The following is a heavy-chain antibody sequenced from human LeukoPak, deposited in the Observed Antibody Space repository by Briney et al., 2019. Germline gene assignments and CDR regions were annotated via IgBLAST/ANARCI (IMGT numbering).Heavy chain of an antibody. Sequence: ASVKVSCKASGYTFTGYYMHWVRQAPGQGLEWMGRINPNSGGTNYAQKFQGRVTITRDTSISTAYMELSRLRSDDTAVYYCARDLDYYGSGSYGDWGQGTLVTVSS. J-gene: IGHJ4*02. CDR3: ARDLDYYGSGSYGD. CDR2: INPNSGGT. D-gene: IGHD3-10*01. CDR1: GYTFTGYY. V-gene: IGHV1-2*06.